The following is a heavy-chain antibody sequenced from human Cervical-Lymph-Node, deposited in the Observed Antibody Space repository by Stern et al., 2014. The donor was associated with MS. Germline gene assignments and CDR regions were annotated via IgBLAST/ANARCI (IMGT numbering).Heavy chain of an antibody. D-gene: IGHD5-12*01. V-gene: IGHV2-5*02. CDR1: GFSLSTSGVG. CDR2: IYCDDDK. CDR3: AHRPEWLRFFDY. J-gene: IGHJ4*02. Sequence: QITLKESGPTLVKPTQTLTLTCTFSGFSLSTSGVGVGWIRQPPGKGLEWIGLIYCDDDKRYSPSLKSRLTITKDTSKNQVVLTMTNMDPVDTATYYCAHRPEWLRFFDYWGQGTLVTVSS.